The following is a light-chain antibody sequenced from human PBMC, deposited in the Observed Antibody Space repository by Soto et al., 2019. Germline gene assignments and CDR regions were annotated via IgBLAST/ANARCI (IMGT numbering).Light chain of an antibody. CDR1: QSVSSSY. CDR2: GAS. Sequence: ELVLTQAPGTLSLSPGERATLSCRASQSVSSSYLAWYQQKPGQAPRLLICGASSRATGIPDRFSGSGSGTDFTLTISRLEPEDFAVYYCQQYGSSPRITFGQGTRLEIK. V-gene: IGKV3-20*01. CDR3: QQYGSSPRIT. J-gene: IGKJ5*01.